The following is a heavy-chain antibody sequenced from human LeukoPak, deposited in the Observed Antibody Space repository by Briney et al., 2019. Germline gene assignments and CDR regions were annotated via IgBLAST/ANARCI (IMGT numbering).Heavy chain of an antibody. D-gene: IGHD3-16*02. CDR2: IGGSGHST. CDR1: GFTVSSNY. CDR3: AKGTLTFGGVIVQPFDC. J-gene: IGHJ4*02. Sequence: GGSLRLSCAASGFTVSSNYMSWVRQAPGKGLEWVSAIGGSGHSTYYADSVKGRFTISRDNSKNTLYLQMNSLRAEDTAVYYCAKGTLTFGGVIVQPFDCWGQGTLVTVSS. V-gene: IGHV3-23*01.